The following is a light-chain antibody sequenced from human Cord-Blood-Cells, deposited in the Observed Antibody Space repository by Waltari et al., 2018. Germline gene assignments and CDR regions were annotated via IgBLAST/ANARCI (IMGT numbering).Light chain of an antibody. CDR1: QSVSSN. V-gene: IGKV3-15*01. CDR2: GAS. CDR3: QQYNNWPPYT. Sequence: IVTTQSPASVSVSAGERATPSCRASQSVSSNLAWYQQKPGQAPRLLIYGASTRATGIPARFSGSGSGTEFTLTISSLQSEDFAVYYCQQYNNWPPYTFGQGTKLEIK. J-gene: IGKJ2*01.